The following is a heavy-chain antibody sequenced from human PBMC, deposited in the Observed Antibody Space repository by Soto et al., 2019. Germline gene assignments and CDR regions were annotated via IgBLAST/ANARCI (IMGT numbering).Heavy chain of an antibody. D-gene: IGHD5-12*01. CDR3: ARHGWGSGYDDY. J-gene: IGHJ4*02. V-gene: IGHV4-59*08. Sequence: PSETLSLTCTVSGGSLTSHDWSWIRQSPGKGLEWIGYIFNIGSTNYNPSLKSRVTISMDTSKNQFSLKLTSVTAADTAVYYCARHGWGSGYDDYWGQGTLVTVSS. CDR1: GGSLTSHD. CDR2: IFNIGST.